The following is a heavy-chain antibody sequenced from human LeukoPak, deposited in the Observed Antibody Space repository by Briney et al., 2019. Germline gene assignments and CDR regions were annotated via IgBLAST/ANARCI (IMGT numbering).Heavy chain of an antibody. V-gene: IGHV4-34*01. CDR3: ARGRQDVTMIVVVMTAVSYYLDV. Sequence: SETLSLTCAVYGGSFSGYYWSWIRQPPGKGPEWIGEINHSGSTNYNPSLKSRVAISVDTSKNQFSLELSSVTAADTAVYYCARGRQDVTMIVVVMTAVSYYLDVWGKGTTVTVS. J-gene: IGHJ6*03. CDR1: GGSFSGYY. D-gene: IGHD3-22*01. CDR2: INHSGST.